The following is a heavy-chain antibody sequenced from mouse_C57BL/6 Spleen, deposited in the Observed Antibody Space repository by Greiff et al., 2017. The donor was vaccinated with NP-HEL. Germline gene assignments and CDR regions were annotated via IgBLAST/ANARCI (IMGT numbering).Heavy chain of an antibody. CDR3: ARLYGSSSWVAY. D-gene: IGHD1-1*01. J-gene: IGHJ3*01. CDR1: GFTFTDYY. V-gene: IGHV7-3*01. Sequence: EVKLVESGGGLVQPGGSLSLSCAASGFTFTDYYMSWVRQPPGKALEWLGFIRNKANGYTTEYSASVKGRFTISRDNSQSILYLQMNALRAEDSANYYGARLYGSSSWVAYGGQGTLVTVSA. CDR2: IRNKANGYTT.